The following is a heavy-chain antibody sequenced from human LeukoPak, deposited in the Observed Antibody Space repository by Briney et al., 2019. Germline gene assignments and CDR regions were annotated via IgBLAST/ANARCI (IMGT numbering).Heavy chain of an antibody. V-gene: IGHV3-49*04. CDR2: IRSKAYGGTT. Sequence: GGSLRLSCTASGFTTHYWLNWVRQAPGKGLEWVGFIRSKAYGGTTEYAASVKGRFTISRDDSKSIAYLQMNSLKTEDTAVYYCSVSGYWGQGTLVTVSS. D-gene: IGHD3-10*01. CDR1: GFTTHYW. CDR3: SVSGY. J-gene: IGHJ4*02.